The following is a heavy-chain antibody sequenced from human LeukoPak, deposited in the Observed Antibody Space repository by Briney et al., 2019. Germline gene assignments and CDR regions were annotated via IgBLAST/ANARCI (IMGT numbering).Heavy chain of an antibody. CDR2: MHHTGNN. CDR3: AGDSTGLFFDY. D-gene: IGHD2-8*02. CDR1: GGSINNGSFF. Sequence: SETLSLTCTVSGGSINNGSFFWGWIRQPPGTGLEWIGSMHHTGNNYYNPFVTSRATISLDTSKNKVSLTLRSVTAADTAVYYCAGDSTGLFFDYWGQGTLITVSS. V-gene: IGHV4-39*02. J-gene: IGHJ4*02.